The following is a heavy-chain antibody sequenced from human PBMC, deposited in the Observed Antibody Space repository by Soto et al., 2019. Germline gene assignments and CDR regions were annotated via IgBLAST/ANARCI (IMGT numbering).Heavy chain of an antibody. V-gene: IGHV4-59*12. CDR2: IYYGETT. D-gene: IGHD1-1*01. CDR1: GASFTSYY. CDR3: ARRRTERHHWFDP. J-gene: IGHJ5*02. Sequence: QVQLQESGPGLVRPSETLSLTCTVSGASFTSYYWSWIRQPPGKGLEWIGYIYYGETTNYNPSLKSRVTRSRDTSKDQVILKLTSVPAADTAVDYCARRRTERHHWFDPGGQGTLVTVCS.